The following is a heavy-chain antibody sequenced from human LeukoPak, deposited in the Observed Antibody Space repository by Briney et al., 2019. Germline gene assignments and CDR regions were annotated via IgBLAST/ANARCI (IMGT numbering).Heavy chain of an antibody. D-gene: IGHD3-22*01. CDR3: AKDTRSYYDSSGYLDY. V-gene: IGHV3-43D*03. CDR2: ISWDGGST. CDR1: GFTFDDYA. Sequence: PGGSLRLSSAAAGFTFDDYAMHWGRQAPGKGLEWVSLISWDGGSTYYAECGKGRFTISRDNSQNSLYLQMNSLRAEDTALYYCAKDTRSYYDSSGYLDYWGQGTLVTVSS. J-gene: IGHJ4*02.